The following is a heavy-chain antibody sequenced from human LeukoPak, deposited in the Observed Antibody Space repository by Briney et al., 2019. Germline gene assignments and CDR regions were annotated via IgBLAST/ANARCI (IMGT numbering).Heavy chain of an antibody. CDR1: GFTFSSYA. D-gene: IGHD3-10*01. CDR3: ARDVYYYGSVEGLSAEYFQH. Sequence: GGSLRLSCAASGFTFSSYAMSWVRQAPGKGLEWVSAISGSGGSTYYADSVKGRFTISRDNAKNSLYLQMNSLRAEDTAVYYCARDVYYYGSVEGLSAEYFQHWGQGTLVTVSS. V-gene: IGHV3-23*01. CDR2: ISGSGGST. J-gene: IGHJ1*01.